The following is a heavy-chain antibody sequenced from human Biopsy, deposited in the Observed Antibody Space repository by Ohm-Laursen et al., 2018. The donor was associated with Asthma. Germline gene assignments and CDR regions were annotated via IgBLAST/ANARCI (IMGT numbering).Heavy chain of an antibody. V-gene: IGHV4-59*01. Sequence: GTLSLTCSVYGGSISSFYWSWIRQSPEKGLEWMGYVYWTGSTNYNPSLRSRITMPVDTSKNRMFLELTSVTAADTAIYYCVRAVRNEQWLAPFDYWGQGKPVTVSS. J-gene: IGHJ4*02. CDR2: VYWTGST. CDR3: VRAVRNEQWLAPFDY. CDR1: GGSISSFY. D-gene: IGHD6-19*01.